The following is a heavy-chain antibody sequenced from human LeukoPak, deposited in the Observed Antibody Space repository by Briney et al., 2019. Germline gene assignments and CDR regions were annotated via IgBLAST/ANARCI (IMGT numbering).Heavy chain of an antibody. CDR2: IYYSGST. J-gene: IGHJ4*02. CDR1: GGSISSYY. CDR3: ARDSGPGVLFY. Sequence: SSETLSLTCTVSGGSISSYYWSWIRQPPGKGLEWIGYIYYSGSTNYNPSLKSRVTISLDTSKNRFSLKLSSVTAADTAVYYCARDSGPGVLFYWGQGTLVTVSS. V-gene: IGHV4-59*01. D-gene: IGHD1-1*01.